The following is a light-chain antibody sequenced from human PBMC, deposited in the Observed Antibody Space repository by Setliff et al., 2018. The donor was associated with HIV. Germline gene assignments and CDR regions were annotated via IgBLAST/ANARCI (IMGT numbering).Light chain of an antibody. CDR3: SSYATNGDLVV. CDR2: EVS. V-gene: IGLV2-14*01. J-gene: IGLJ1*01. Sequence: QSALAQPASVSGSPGQSITISCTGSSSDIGSWNFVSWYQQYPDKAPKTMIYEVSKRPSGVSDRFSGSKSGYTASLTISGLQPDDEADYYCSSYATNGDLVVFGTGTKVTVL. CDR1: SSDIGSWNF.